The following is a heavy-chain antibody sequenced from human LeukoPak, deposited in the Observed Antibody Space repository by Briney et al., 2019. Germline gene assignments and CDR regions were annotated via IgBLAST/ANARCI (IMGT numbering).Heavy chain of an antibody. J-gene: IGHJ4*02. CDR2: ISGGGGTT. D-gene: IGHD1-1*01. CDR1: GFTFSTYA. Sequence: GSLRLSCAASGFTFSTYAMTWVRQAPGKGLEWVSAISGGGGTTYYADSVKGRFTISRDNSKNTLYLQMNSLRPEDTAVYYCAKPLSSGTTGTTGYFDYWGQGTLVTVSS. V-gene: IGHV3-23*01. CDR3: AKPLSSGTTGTTGYFDY.